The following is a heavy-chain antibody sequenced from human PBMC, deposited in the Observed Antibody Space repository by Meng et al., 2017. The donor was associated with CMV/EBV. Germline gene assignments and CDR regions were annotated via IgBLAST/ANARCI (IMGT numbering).Heavy chain of an antibody. CDR2: TYTSRTT. V-gene: IGHV4-4*07. D-gene: IGHD2-2*02. CDR1: SGSTSSYY. CDR3: AREIVVVPAAIDNWFDP. Sequence: QSQDSGPVEVNPSETRSFTCTVSSGSTSSYYWSCIRHPAGKRLEWIGRTYTSRTTNYNPSLKSRFTVSVDTSKNQFSLKLSSVTAADTAVYYCAREIVVVPAAIDNWFDPWGQGTLVPSPQ. J-gene: IGHJ5*02.